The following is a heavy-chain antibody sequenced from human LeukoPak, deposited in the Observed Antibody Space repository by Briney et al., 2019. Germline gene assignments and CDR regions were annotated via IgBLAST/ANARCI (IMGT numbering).Heavy chain of an antibody. CDR2: IYYSGST. CDR1: GGSISSSSYY. CDR3: ARLDDLGGYYFDY. V-gene: IGHV4-39*01. D-gene: IGHD3-16*01. J-gene: IGHJ4*02. Sequence: NSSETLSLTCTVSGGSISSSSYYWGWIRQPPGKGLEWIGNIYYSGSTYYNPSLKSRVTISVDTSKNQFSLRLNSVTAADTAVYYRARLDDLGGYYFDYWGQGTLVTVSS.